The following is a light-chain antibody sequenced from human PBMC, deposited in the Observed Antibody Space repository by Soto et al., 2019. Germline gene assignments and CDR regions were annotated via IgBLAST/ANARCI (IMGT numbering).Light chain of an antibody. Sequence: QSALSQPASVSGSPGQSITISCTGTSSDVGAYNSVSWYQQHPGKAPKLMIYEVTNRPSGVSNRFSGFKSGTTASLTISGLQAEDEADYFCSSFTTSSTLVFGGGTKLTVL. V-gene: IGLV2-14*01. CDR2: EVT. CDR3: SSFTTSSTLV. J-gene: IGLJ3*02. CDR1: SSDVGAYNS.